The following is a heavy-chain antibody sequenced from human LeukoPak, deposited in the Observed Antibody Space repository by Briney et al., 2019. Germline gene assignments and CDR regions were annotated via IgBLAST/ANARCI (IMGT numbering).Heavy chain of an antibody. CDR1: DFNFVTYG. D-gene: IGHD6-13*01. CDR3: ARGTSMTAGIDY. Sequence: GGPLELLVPPSDFNFVTYGSFGFGKVPGKGLFGSPQINSNGDSGTYGDSAKGRFTVSRDNAKSTLYLQMSRLRVEDTAVYYCARGTSMTAGIDYWGQGTLVAVSS. V-gene: IGHV3-74*03. J-gene: IGHJ4*02. CDR2: INSNGDSG.